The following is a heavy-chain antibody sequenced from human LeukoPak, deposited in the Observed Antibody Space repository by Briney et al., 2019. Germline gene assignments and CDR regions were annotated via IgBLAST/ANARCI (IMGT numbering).Heavy chain of an antibody. CDR2: INPNIGGT. V-gene: IGHV1-2*02. Sequence: ASVKLSCKASGYAFTGYNMGWVCEGPGQGLGWMGGINPNIGGTNYAPKFQGSVTMPRDTSISTAYMELTRLRSDDTAGYYCATLWGTTPQYYIDYWGQGTLVTVSS. J-gene: IGHJ4*01. CDR3: ATLWGTTPQYYIDY. CDR1: GYAFTGYN. D-gene: IGHD3-16*01.